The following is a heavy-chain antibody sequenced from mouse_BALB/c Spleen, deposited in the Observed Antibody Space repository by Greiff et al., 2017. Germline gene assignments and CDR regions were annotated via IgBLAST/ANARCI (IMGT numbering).Heavy chain of an antibody. CDR2: ISSGGSYT. CDR3: ARLYYGSSYDYAMDY. J-gene: IGHJ4*01. D-gene: IGHD1-1*01. V-gene: IGHV5-6*01. CDR1: GFTFSSYG. Sequence: EVKLMESGGDLVKPGGSLKLSCAASGFTFSSYGMSWVRQTPDKRLEWVATISSGGSYTYYPDSVKGRFTISRDNAKNTLYLQMSSLKSEDTAMYYCARLYYGSSYDYAMDYWGQGTSVTVSS.